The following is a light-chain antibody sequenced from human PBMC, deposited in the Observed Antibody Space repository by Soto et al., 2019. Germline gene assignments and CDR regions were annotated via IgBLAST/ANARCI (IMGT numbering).Light chain of an antibody. CDR1: QSIAYSDGYTY. Sequence: DVVMTQSPLSLPVTLGQSASISCRSSQSIAYSDGYTYMNWFQQRPGQSPRRLFSLTSRRDSGVPDTFSGNGSGTDFTLTISRVEAEDVGIYYCMQSTHWPPTFGRGTTVEIK. CDR2: LTS. CDR3: MQSTHWPPT. J-gene: IGKJ1*01. V-gene: IGKV2-30*01.